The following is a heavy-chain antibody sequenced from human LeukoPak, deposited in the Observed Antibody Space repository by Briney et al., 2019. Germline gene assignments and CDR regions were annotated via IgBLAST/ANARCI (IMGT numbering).Heavy chain of an antibody. V-gene: IGHV4-59*01. CDR3: ARVPLTAVWGAFDI. CDR1: GGSISSYY. J-gene: IGHJ3*02. Sequence: SETLSLTCTVSGGSISSYYWSWIRQPPGKGLEWIGYIYYSGSTNYNPSLKGRVTISVDTSKNQFSLKLSSVTAADTAVYYCARVPLTAVWGAFDIWGQGTMVTVSS. D-gene: IGHD2-21*02. CDR2: IYYSGST.